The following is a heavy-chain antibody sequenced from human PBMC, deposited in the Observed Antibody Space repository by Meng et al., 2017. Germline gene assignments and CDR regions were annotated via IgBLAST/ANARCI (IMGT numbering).Heavy chain of an antibody. CDR3: ARSDWFDP. Sequence: EVQLVEAGGGLVQSWGSLRLSCTASGFTFRNYWMHWVRQAPGKGLVWVSRIKPDGTMTVYADSVKGRFTISRDNAKNTLYLQMNSLRSDDTAAYYCARSDWFDPWGQGTLVTVSS. CDR1: GFTFRNYW. CDR2: IKPDGTMT. J-gene: IGHJ5*02. V-gene: IGHV3-74*01.